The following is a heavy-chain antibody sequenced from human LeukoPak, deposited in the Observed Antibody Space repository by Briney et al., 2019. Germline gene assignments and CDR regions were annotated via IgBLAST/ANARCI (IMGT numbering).Heavy chain of an antibody. D-gene: IGHD3-10*01. CDR2: ICADGSNK. V-gene: IGHV3-30*09. CDR1: GFTFSSYA. CDR3: AKGEYFGIGELLYYFYY. Sequence: GGSLRLSCAASGFTFSSYAMRCVRQAQGKGLDWEAAICADGSNKYYEDSVKDRFAIFRENSRNTLYLQMNSLRTYDTALYYCAKGEYFGIGELLYYFYYWGQGTLVTVSS. J-gene: IGHJ4*02.